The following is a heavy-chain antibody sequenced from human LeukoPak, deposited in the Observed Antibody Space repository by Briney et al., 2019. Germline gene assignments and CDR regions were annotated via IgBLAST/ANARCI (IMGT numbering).Heavy chain of an antibody. CDR2: ISGSGGST. CDR3: AKDTRQWLAHDAFDI. Sequence: PGGSLRLSCAASGFTFSSYAMSWVRQAPGKGLEWVSAISGSGGSTYYADSVKGRFTISRDNSKNTLYLQMNSLRAEDTALYYCAKDTRQWLAHDAFDIWGQGTMVTVSS. V-gene: IGHV3-23*01. J-gene: IGHJ3*02. CDR1: GFTFSSYA. D-gene: IGHD6-19*01.